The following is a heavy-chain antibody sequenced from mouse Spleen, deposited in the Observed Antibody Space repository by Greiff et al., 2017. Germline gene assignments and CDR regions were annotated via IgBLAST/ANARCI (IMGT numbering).Heavy chain of an antibody. CDR2: INPNNGGT. CDR1: GYTFTDYN. J-gene: IGHJ4*01. CDR3: ARTVRPHYYAMDY. D-gene: IGHD1-1*01. Sequence: VQLQQSGPELVKPGASVKMSCKASGYTFTDYNMHWVKQSHGKSLEWIGYINPNNGGTSYNQKFKGKATLTVNKSSSTAYMELRSLTSEDSAVYYCARTVRPHYYAMDYWGQGTSVTVSS. V-gene: IGHV1-22*01.